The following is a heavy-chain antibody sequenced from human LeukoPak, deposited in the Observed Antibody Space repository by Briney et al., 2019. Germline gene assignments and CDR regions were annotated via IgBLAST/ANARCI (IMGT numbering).Heavy chain of an antibody. D-gene: IGHD3-10*01. V-gene: IGHV1-18*04. CDR1: GYTFTSYG. Sequence: SVKLSCAASGYTFTSYGMSWVRQAPGQGLEWMGSIRAYDGNTNYAEKVQGRFTMTTDTSTSTAYMELRSLRADDTAVYYCATECDGSGSYGEFDPWGQGTLVTVSS. J-gene: IGHJ5*02. CDR3: ATECDGSGSYGEFDP. CDR2: IRAYDGNT.